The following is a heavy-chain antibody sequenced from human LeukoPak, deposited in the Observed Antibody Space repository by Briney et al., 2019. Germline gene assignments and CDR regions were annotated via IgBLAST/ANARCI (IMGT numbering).Heavy chain of an antibody. J-gene: IGHJ4*02. CDR3: ATQEYGDFES. V-gene: IGHV3-66*01. Sequence: GGSLRLSCAASGFTVSSNYMSWVRQAPGKGLEWVSVIYSGGSTYYADSVKGRFTISRDNSKNTLYLQMKSLRAEDTAVYYCATQEYGDFESWGQGTLVTVSS. CDR1: GFTVSSNY. CDR2: IYSGGST. D-gene: IGHD2-2*01.